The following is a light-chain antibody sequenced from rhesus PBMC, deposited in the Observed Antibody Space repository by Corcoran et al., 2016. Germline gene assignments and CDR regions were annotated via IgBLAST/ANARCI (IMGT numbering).Light chain of an antibody. J-gene: IGLJ1*01. V-gene: IGLV2-23*01. Sequence: QAALTQPPSVSGSPGQSVTISCTGTSNDVGGYDYVSWYQQHPGTAPKLMIYEVSKRPSGVSDRFSGPKSGNTASLTISGLQAEDEAEYDCISYATISTYIFGAGTRLTVL. CDR2: EVS. CDR1: SNDVGGYDY. CDR3: ISYATISTYI.